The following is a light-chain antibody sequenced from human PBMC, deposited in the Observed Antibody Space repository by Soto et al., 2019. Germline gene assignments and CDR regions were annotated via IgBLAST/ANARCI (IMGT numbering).Light chain of an antibody. Sequence: ASVGDRVTITCQASQDITNFLNWYQQKPGKAPKLLIYDASTLETGVPSRFSGGGSGTDFTFTISSLQPEDIAAYYCQQYDNLPITFGQGTRLEIK. CDR3: QQYDNLPIT. J-gene: IGKJ5*01. V-gene: IGKV1-33*01. CDR2: DAS. CDR1: QDITNF.